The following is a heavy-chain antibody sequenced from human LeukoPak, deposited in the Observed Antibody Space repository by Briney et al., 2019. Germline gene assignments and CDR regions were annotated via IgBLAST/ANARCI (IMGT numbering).Heavy chain of an antibody. V-gene: IGHV4-34*01. J-gene: IGHJ5*02. Sequence: SETLSLTCAVYGGSFSGYYWSWIRQPPGKGLEWIGENNHSGSTNYNPSLKSRVTISVDTSKNQFSLKLSSVTAADTAVYYCARGPLTWNYYGSGSYYLGWFDPWGQGTLVTVSS. CDR3: ARGPLTWNYYGSGSYYLGWFDP. D-gene: IGHD3-10*01. CDR1: GGSFSGYY. CDR2: NNHSGST.